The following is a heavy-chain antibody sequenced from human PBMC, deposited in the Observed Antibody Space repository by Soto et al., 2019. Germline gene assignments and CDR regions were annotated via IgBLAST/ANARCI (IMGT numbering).Heavy chain of an antibody. CDR1: GYTFTSYA. D-gene: IGHD2-15*01. Sequence: QVQLVQSGAEEKKPGASVKVSCKASGYTFTSYAMHWVRQAPGQRLEWMGWINAGNGNTKYSQKFQGRITITSDTSASTASMEPRSMRSEDPSVYSCSSSYCRGGSCYDYHYGMDVWGQGATVTVSS. CDR2: INAGNGNT. J-gene: IGHJ6*02. V-gene: IGHV1-3*05. CDR3: SSSYCRGGSCYDYHYGMDV.